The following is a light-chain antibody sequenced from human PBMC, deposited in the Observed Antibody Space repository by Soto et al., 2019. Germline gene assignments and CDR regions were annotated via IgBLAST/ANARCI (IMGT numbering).Light chain of an antibody. CDR1: QGVSSW. J-gene: IGKJ4*01. CDR2: TTS. Sequence: DIQMTQSPSSVSASVGDRVTITCRARQGVSSWLAWYQQKPGKAPKLLIYTTSSLRSGVPSRFSGNGSGTHFTLTISSLQAEDSATYYCQQVATFPLTFGGGTNVEI. V-gene: IGKV1-12*01. CDR3: QQVATFPLT.